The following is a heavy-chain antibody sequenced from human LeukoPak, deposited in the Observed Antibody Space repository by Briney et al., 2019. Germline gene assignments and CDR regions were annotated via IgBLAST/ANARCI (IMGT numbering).Heavy chain of an antibody. CDR1: GFTFSSYS. D-gene: IGHD3-3*01. Sequence: VASLGLSCAASGFTFSSYSMNWVRQAPGKGLKWVSSISSSSSYIYYADSLKGRFTISRDNAKNSLYLQMNSLRAEDTAVYYCAITIFGVVQPIPYYWGQGTLVTVSS. J-gene: IGHJ4*02. CDR2: ISSSSSYI. V-gene: IGHV3-21*01. CDR3: AITIFGVVQPIPYY.